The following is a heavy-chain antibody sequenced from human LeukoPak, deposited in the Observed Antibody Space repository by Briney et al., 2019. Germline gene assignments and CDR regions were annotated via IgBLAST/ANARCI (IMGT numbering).Heavy chain of an antibody. V-gene: IGHV4-59*08. CDR1: GGSISSYY. Sequence: PSETLSLTCTVSGGSISSYYWSWIRQPPGKGLEWIGYIYYSGGTNYNPSLKSRVTISVDTSKNQFSLKLSSVTAADTAVYYCARSASGYYRYYFDYWGQGTLVTVSS. CDR2: IYYSGGT. J-gene: IGHJ4*02. D-gene: IGHD3-22*01. CDR3: ARSASGYYRYYFDY.